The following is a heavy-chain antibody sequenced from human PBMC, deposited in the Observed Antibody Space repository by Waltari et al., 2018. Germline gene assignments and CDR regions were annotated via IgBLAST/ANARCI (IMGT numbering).Heavy chain of an antibody. CDR3: ARDLLHYYDSSGYYSHY. CDR1: GGTFSSYA. J-gene: IGHJ4*02. Sequence: QVQLVQSGAEVKKPGSSVKVSCKASGGTFSSYAISWVRQAPGQGLEWMGRIIPIFGTANYAQKVQGRVTITADKSTSTAYMELSSLRSEDTAVYYCARDLLHYYDSSGYYSHYWGQGTLVTVSS. CDR2: IIPIFGTA. D-gene: IGHD3-22*01. V-gene: IGHV1-69*13.